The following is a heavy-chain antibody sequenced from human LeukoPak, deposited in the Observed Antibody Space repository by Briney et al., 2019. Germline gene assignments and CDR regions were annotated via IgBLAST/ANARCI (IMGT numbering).Heavy chain of an antibody. CDR3: APMETRDAFDI. CDR2: INHCVST. D-gene: IGHD2-8*01. V-gene: IGHV4-34*01. J-gene: IGHJ3*02. CDR1: GASLGGHS. Sequence: PSETMSPACAVYGASLGGHSCGWVRQPPGEGLGWVGGINHCVSTNTNPSLKSRVTISVDTSKNRFSLKLSSGTAADTAVYYWAPMETRDAFDIWGQGTMVTVSS.